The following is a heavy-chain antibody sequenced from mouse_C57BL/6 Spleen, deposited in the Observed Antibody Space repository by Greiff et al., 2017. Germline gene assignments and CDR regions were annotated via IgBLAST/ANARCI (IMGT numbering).Heavy chain of an antibody. CDR1: GYAFSSSW. D-gene: IGHD2-2*01. V-gene: IGHV1-82*01. CDR3: ERSLYGYRAMDC. Sequence: QVQLQQSGPELVKPGASVKISCTASGYAFSSSWMNWVKQRPGKGLEWIGRIYPGDGDTNYNGKFKGKATLTADRSSSTAYMQLSSLTSEVSAVYFCERSLYGYRAMDCWGQGTSVTVSS. J-gene: IGHJ4*01. CDR2: IYPGDGDT.